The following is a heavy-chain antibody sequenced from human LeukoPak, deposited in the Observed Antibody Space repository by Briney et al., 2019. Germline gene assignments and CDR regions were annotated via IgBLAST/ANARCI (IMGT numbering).Heavy chain of an antibody. D-gene: IGHD2-21*02. CDR1: GYXFTRHW. V-gene: IGHV5-51*01. CDR2: INPGDSDT. J-gene: IGHJ5*01. CDR3: ARAAYCGANCYSVGWFDS. Sequence: GESLKISCNGSGYXFTRHWICWVRQMPGKGLEWMGIINPGDSDTRYSPSSQGQVTISADKSINTAYLQWSSLKASDTAMYYCARAAYCGANCYSVGWFDSWGQGTLVTVSS.